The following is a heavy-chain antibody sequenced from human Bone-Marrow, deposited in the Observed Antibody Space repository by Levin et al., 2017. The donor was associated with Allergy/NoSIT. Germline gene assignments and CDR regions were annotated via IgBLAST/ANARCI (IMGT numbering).Heavy chain of an antibody. Sequence: VSGPTLVKPTQTLTLTCTFSGFSLSTSGVGVDWIRQSPGKALEWLALIYWDDDKRYSPSLKTRLTITKDIYKNLVVLKMTNMDPLDTATYYCATRRGSHLPTGSGLDPGGQGILVTVSP. CDR3: ATRRGSHLPTGSGLDP. D-gene: IGHD3-10*01. J-gene: IGHJ5*02. V-gene: IGHV2-5*02. CDR1: GFSLSTSGVG. CDR2: IYWDDDK.